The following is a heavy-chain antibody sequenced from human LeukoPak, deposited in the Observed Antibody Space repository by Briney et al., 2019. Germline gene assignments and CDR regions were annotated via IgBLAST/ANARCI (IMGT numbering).Heavy chain of an antibody. CDR1: AYSISNGYY. V-gene: IGHV4-38-2*01. CDR3: ARTYDYYYYYMDV. CDR2: IFHSGST. J-gene: IGHJ6*03. Sequence: SETLSLTCAVSAYSISNGYYWGWIRQPPGKGLEWIGSIFHSGSTFYSPSLKSRVTISVDTSKNQFSLKLSSVTAADTAVYYCARTYDYYYYYMDVWGKGTTVTVSS. D-gene: IGHD2-21*01.